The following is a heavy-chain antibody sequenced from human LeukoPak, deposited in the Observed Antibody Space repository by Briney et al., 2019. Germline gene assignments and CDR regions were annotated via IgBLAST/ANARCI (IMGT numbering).Heavy chain of an antibody. CDR2: IWYDGSNK. V-gene: IGHV3-33*01. CDR3: ARVASSGWAGWFDP. Sequence: GRSLRLSCAASGFTFSSYGMHWVRQAPGKGLEWVAVIWYDGSNKYYADSVKGRFTISRDNSKNTLYLQMNSLRAEDTAVYYCARVASSGWAGWFDPWGQGTLVTVSS. J-gene: IGHJ5*02. CDR1: GFTFSSYG. D-gene: IGHD6-19*01.